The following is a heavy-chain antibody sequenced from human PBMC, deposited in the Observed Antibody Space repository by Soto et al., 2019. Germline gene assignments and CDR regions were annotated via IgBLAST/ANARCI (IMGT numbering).Heavy chain of an antibody. D-gene: IGHD3-22*01. Sequence: PGGSLRLSCAASGFTFDDYAMHWVRQVPGKGLEWVSGINWNSGSIGYGDSVKGRFAISRDNAKNSMYLQMNSLRAGDTAVYYCATSLSGYYEDYWGQGTLVTVSS. CDR2: INWNSGSI. CDR3: ATSLSGYYEDY. CDR1: GFTFDDYA. J-gene: IGHJ4*02. V-gene: IGHV3-9*01.